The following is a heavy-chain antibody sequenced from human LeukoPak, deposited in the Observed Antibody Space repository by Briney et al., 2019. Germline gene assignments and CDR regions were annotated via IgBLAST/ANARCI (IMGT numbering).Heavy chain of an antibody. D-gene: IGHD2-15*01. CDR1: GGSISSSSTYQ. CDR2: IYYNGNT. V-gene: IGHV4-39*07. Sequence: SETLSLTCTVSGGSISSSSTYQWGWIRQPPGKGLEWIGSIYYNGNTYYNPSLKSRVTISVDRSKNQFSLKLSSVTAADTAVYYCARGYCSGGSCYSSYYYSYMDVWGKGTTVTISS. J-gene: IGHJ6*03. CDR3: ARGYCSGGSCYSSYYYSYMDV.